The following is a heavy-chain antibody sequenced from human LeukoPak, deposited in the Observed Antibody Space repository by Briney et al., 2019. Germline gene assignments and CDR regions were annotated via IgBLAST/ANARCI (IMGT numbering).Heavy chain of an antibody. CDR1: GYTFTSYD. D-gene: IGHD1-26*01. CDR3: ARDRQGATTRAFDY. J-gene: IGHJ4*02. Sequence: ASVKVSCEASGYTFTSYDINWVRQATGQGLEWMGGIIPIFGTANYAQKFQGRVTITADESTSTAYMELSSLRSEDTAVYYCARDRQGATTRAFDYWGQGTLVTVSS. V-gene: IGHV1-69*13. CDR2: IIPIFGTA.